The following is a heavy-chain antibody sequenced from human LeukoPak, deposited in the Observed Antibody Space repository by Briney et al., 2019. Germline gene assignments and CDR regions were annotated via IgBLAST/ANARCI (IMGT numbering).Heavy chain of an antibody. CDR3: ARVSDRIAVAGDY. Sequence: GGSLRLSCAASGSTFSSYAMHWVRQAPGKGLEWVAVISYDGSNKYYADSVKGRFTISRDNSKNTLYLQMNSLRAEDTAVYYCARVSDRIAVAGDYWGQGTLVTVSS. CDR2: ISYDGSNK. D-gene: IGHD6-19*01. V-gene: IGHV3-30-3*01. CDR1: GSTFSSYA. J-gene: IGHJ4*02.